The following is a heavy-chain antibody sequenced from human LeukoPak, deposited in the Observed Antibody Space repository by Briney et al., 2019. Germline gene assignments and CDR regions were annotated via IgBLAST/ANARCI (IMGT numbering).Heavy chain of an antibody. Sequence: GGSLRLSCAASGFTFSSYAMSWVRQAPGKGLEWVSAISGSGGSTYYADSVKGRFTISRDNSKNTLYLQMHSLRAEDTAVYYCAKDGSYDSSGYLPPYGMDVWGQGTTVTVSS. CDR2: ISGSGGST. CDR1: GFTFSSYA. J-gene: IGHJ6*02. CDR3: AKDGSYDSSGYLPPYGMDV. V-gene: IGHV3-23*01. D-gene: IGHD3-22*01.